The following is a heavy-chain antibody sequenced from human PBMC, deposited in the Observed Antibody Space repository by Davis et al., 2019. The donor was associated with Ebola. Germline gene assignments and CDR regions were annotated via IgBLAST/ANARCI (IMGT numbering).Heavy chain of an antibody. CDR3: TRVVPSGFSDH. Sequence: SETLSLTCSVSGGSLKNFYWSWIRQPPGKGLEWIGNIHSDGSARYSTSLRSRVTMSVDMSQTQFSLRLSSLTAADAGVYYCTRVVPSGFSDHWGQGAPVTVSS. CDR2: IHSDGSA. J-gene: IGHJ4*02. CDR1: GGSLKNFY. D-gene: IGHD3-22*01. V-gene: IGHV4-59*01.